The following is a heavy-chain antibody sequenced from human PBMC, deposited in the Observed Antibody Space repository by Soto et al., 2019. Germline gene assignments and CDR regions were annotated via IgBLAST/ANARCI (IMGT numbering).Heavy chain of an antibody. CDR1: GFTVSSNY. CDR3: AKTRYDFWFQDV. D-gene: IGHD3-3*01. V-gene: IGHV3-66*01. CDR2: IYSGGST. J-gene: IGHJ6*02. Sequence: GGSLRLSCAASGFTVSSNYMSWVRQAPGKGLEWVSVIYSGGSTYYADSVKGRFTISRDNSKNTLYLQMNSLRAEDTAVYYCAKTRYDFWFQDVWGQGTTVTVSS.